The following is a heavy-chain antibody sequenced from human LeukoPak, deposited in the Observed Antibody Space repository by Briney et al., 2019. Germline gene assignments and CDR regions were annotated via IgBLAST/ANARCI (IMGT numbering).Heavy chain of an antibody. CDR2: INAGNGNT. J-gene: IGHJ4*02. V-gene: IGHV1-3*01. D-gene: IGHD6-13*01. CDR1: GYTFTSYA. Sequence: VSVKVSCKASGYTFTSYAMHWVRQAPGQRLEWMGWINAGNGNTKYSRKFQGRVTITRDTSASTAYMELSSLRSEDTAVYYCARTVSYPGTFDYWGQGTLVTVSS. CDR3: ARTVSYPGTFDY.